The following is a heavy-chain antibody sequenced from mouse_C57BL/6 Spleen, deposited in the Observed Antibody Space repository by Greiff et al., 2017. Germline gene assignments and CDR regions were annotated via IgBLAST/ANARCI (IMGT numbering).Heavy chain of an antibody. Sequence: VQLQQPGAELVKPGASVKMSCKASGYTFTSYWITWVKQRPGQGLEWIGDIYPGSGSTNYNEKFKSKATLTVDTSSSTAYMQLSSLTSEDSAVYYCARIYGSSSHYFDYWGQGTTLTVSS. V-gene: IGHV1-55*01. CDR2: IYPGSGST. D-gene: IGHD1-1*01. CDR1: GYTFTSYW. J-gene: IGHJ2*01. CDR3: ARIYGSSSHYFDY.